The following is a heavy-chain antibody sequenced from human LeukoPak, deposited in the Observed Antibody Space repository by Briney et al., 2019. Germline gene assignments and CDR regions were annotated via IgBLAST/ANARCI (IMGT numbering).Heavy chain of an antibody. V-gene: IGHV3-73*01. Sequence: GGSLRLSCAASGFTFSGSTMHWVRQASGKGLEWVGRIRTKGNTYATAYAASMKGRFTISRDDSKNTAYLQMTSLKTEDTAVYYRTTYSSGYYHFDYWGQGTLVTVSS. J-gene: IGHJ4*02. CDR2: IRTKGNTYAT. CDR3: TTYSSGYYHFDY. CDR1: GFTFSGST. D-gene: IGHD3-22*01.